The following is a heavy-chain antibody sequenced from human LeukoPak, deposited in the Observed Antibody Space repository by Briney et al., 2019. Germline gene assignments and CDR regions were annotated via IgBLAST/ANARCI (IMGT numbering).Heavy chain of an antibody. D-gene: IGHD6-13*01. CDR2: IYYSGST. Sequence: SETLSLTCTVSGCSISSYYWSWIRQPPGKGLEWIGHIYYSGSTNYNPSLKSRVTISVDTSKNQFSLKLSSVTAADTAVYYCARDLVGSSWSYGMDVWGQGTTVTVSS. J-gene: IGHJ6*02. V-gene: IGHV4-59*01. CDR3: ARDLVGSSWSYGMDV. CDR1: GCSISSYY.